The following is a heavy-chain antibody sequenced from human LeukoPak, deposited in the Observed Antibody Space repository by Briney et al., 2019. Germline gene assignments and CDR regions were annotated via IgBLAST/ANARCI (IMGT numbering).Heavy chain of an antibody. CDR2: INPSGGST. V-gene: IGHV1-46*01. D-gene: IGHD6-6*01. Sequence: VASVKVSCKASGYTFTSYYMHWVRQAPGQGLEWMGIINPSGGSTSYAQKFQGRVTMTGDMSTSTVYMELSSLRSEDTAVYYCARGDIAARLGDYWGQGTLVTVSS. CDR1: GYTFTSYY. J-gene: IGHJ4*02. CDR3: ARGDIAARLGDY.